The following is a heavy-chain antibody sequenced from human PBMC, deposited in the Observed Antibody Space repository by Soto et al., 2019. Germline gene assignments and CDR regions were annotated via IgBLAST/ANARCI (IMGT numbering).Heavy chain of an antibody. Sequence: SETLSLTCTVSGGSMNSRGDYCGWIRQLPGKGLEWIGYIYYSGSTNSNPSLKSRVTISVDTSKNQFSLKLSSVTAADTAVYYCARGYYDPFDYWGQGTLVTVSS. CDR2: IYYSGST. J-gene: IGHJ4*02. V-gene: IGHV4-61*08. CDR1: GGSMNSRGDY. D-gene: IGHD3-3*01. CDR3: ARGYYDPFDY.